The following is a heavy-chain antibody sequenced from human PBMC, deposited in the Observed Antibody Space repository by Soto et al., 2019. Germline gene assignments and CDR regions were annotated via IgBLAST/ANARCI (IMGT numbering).Heavy chain of an antibody. Sequence: SETLSLTCTVSGGSISSGRYYWTWIRQPPGKGLEWIGYNYYSGITYYNPSLKSRVTISLDTSKNQFSLKLSSVTAADTAVYYCARGSSIAGLYYGMDVWGQGTTVTVSS. J-gene: IGHJ6*02. V-gene: IGHV4-31*03. CDR1: GGSISSGRYY. D-gene: IGHD6-6*01. CDR2: NYYSGIT. CDR3: ARGSSIAGLYYGMDV.